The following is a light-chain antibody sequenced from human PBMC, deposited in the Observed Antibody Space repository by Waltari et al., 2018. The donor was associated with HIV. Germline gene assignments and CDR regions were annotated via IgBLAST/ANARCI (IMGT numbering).Light chain of an antibody. CDR2: DNN. J-gene: IGLJ1*01. V-gene: IGLV3-9*01. CDR3: QVWDSDTGV. Sequence: SYELTQTPSVSVSLGQTATVACGGDNLARKDGHWYQQKPGRPPVLVIYDNNKRPSGIPGRFSGFNSGITATLTISGAQGDDEADYYCQVWDSDTGVFGSGTKVTVL. CDR1: NLARKD.